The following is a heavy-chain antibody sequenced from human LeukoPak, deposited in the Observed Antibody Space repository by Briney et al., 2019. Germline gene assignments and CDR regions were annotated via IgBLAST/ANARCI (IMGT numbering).Heavy chain of an antibody. CDR1: GFTFSSYW. CDR2: IKQDGMEK. J-gene: IGHJ6*02. D-gene: IGHD1-26*01. Sequence: PGGSLRLSCAASGFTFSSYWMSWVRQAPGKGLEWVANIKQDGMEKYYVDSVKGRFTITRDNAKNSLYLQMNSLRAEDTAVYYCARDRIVGATTSIYYYYYGMDVWGQGTTVTVSS. V-gene: IGHV3-7*01. CDR3: ARDRIVGATTSIYYYYYGMDV.